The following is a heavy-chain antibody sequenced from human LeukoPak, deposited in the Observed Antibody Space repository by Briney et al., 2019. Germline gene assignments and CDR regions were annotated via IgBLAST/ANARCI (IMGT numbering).Heavy chain of an antibody. Sequence: SETLSLTCSVSGGSISSLYWSWIRQPAGKGLEWIGRTYSSGSTNYNPSLKSRVTMSVDTSKNQFSLKLSSVTAADTAVYYCARDSVAGAWAEYFQHWGQGIRVTVSS. D-gene: IGHD6-19*01. J-gene: IGHJ1*01. CDR3: ARDSVAGAWAEYFQH. CDR2: TYSSGST. V-gene: IGHV4-4*07. CDR1: GGSISSLY.